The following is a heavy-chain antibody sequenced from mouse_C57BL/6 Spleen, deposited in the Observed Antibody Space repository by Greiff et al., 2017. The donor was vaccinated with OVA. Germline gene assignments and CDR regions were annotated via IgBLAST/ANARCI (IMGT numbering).Heavy chain of an antibody. J-gene: IGHJ3*01. D-gene: IGHD2-10*02. CDR2: IDPEDGDT. CDR1: GFNIKDYY. V-gene: IGHV14-1*01. Sequence: VQLQQSGAELVRPGASVKLSCTASGFNIKDYYMHWVKQRPEQGLEWIGRIDPEDGDTEYAPKFQGKATMTADTSSNTAYLQLSSLTSEDTAVYYCTPYGNHRGWFAYWGQGTLVTVSA. CDR3: TPYGNHRGWFAY.